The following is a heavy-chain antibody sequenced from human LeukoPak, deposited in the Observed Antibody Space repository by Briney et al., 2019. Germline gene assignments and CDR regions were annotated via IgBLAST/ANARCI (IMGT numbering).Heavy chain of an antibody. CDR3: ARDSEGSDAFDI. J-gene: IGHJ3*02. D-gene: IGHD3-10*01. Sequence: ASVTVSRKATGYTFTSYCMHWVRQAPRQGLEWMGISNPSGGSTSYAHKFHGRVTMTRETSPSTVYMERSSLRCEDTAVYYCARDSEGSDAFDIWGQGTMVTVS. CDR2: SNPSGGST. V-gene: IGHV1-46*01. CDR1: GYTFTSYC.